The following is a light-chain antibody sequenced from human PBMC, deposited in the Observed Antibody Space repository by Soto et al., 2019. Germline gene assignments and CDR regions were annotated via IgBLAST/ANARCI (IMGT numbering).Light chain of an antibody. CDR2: SAH. CDR1: QSVSTLY. V-gene: IGKV3-20*01. Sequence: IVLTQSPGTLSLSPGERATLSCRASQSVSTLYMTWYQQKPGQAPRLLIYSAHTRAAGIPDRFSGTGSGTDFTLTISRLEPEDFAVYFCQQYVSSPMYTFGQGTRLEIK. CDR3: QQYVSSPMYT. J-gene: IGKJ5*01.